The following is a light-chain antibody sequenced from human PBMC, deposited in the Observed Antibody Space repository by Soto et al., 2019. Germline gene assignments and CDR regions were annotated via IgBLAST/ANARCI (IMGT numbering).Light chain of an antibody. CDR3: SSYAGSNNWV. CDR1: SSDVGDYNY. V-gene: IGLV2-8*01. CDR2: EVS. Sequence: QSALTQPPSASGSPGQSVTISCTGTSSDVGDYNYVSWYQQHPGKAPKLMIYEVSKRPSGVPDRFSGFKSGNTASLTVSGLQAEDEADYYCSSYAGSNNWVFGGGTKVTVL. J-gene: IGLJ3*02.